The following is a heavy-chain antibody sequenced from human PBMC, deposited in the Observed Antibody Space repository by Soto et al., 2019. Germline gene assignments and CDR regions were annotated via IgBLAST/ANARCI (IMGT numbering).Heavy chain of an antibody. Sequence: QVQLVQSGAEVKKPGSSVKVSCKASGGTFSSYTISWVRQAPGQGLEWMGRIIPILGIANYAQKFQGRVTITADKSTSTAYMELSSLRSEDTAVYYCARDLSRGYDGGGYCDYWGQGTLVTVSS. CDR1: GGTFSSYT. CDR3: ARDLSRGYDGGGYCDY. D-gene: IGHD5-12*01. V-gene: IGHV1-69*08. CDR2: IIPILGIA. J-gene: IGHJ4*02.